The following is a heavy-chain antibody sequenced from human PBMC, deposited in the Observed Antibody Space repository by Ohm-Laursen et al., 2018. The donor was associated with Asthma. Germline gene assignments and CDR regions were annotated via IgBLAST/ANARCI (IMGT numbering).Heavy chain of an antibody. Sequence: ASVKVSCKASGYTFTSYGISWVRQAPGQGLEWMGGIIPIFGIANYAQKFQGRVTITADESTSTAYMELSSLRSEDTAVYYCARDDYGGNQLLDYWGQGTLVTVSS. CDR1: GYTFTSYG. CDR2: IIPIFGIA. V-gene: IGHV1-69*13. J-gene: IGHJ4*02. D-gene: IGHD4-23*01. CDR3: ARDDYGGNQLLDY.